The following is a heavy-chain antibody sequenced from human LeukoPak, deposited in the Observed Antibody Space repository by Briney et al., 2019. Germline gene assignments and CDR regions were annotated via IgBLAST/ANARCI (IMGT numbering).Heavy chain of an antibody. CDR3: AKDRRYCSSTSCYNWFDP. CDR1: GFTFSSYS. V-gene: IGHV3-21*01. J-gene: IGHJ5*02. D-gene: IGHD2-2*01. CDR2: ISSSSSYI. Sequence: GGSLRLSCAASGFTFSSYSMNWVRQAPGKGLEWVSPISSSSSYIYYADSVKGRFTISRDNAKNSLYLQMNSLRAEDTAVYYCAKDRRYCSSTSCYNWFDPWGQGTLVTVSS.